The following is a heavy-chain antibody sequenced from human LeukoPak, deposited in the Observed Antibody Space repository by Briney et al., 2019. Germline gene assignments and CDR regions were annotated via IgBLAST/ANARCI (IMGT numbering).Heavy chain of an antibody. Sequence: SETLSLTCAVSGGSISSSNWWSWVRQPPGKGLEWIGEIYHSGSTNYNPSLKSRVTISVDKSKNQFSLKLSSVTAADTAVYYCARTVSGDYYGMDVWGQGTTVTVSS. CDR1: GGSISSSNW. CDR3: ARTVSGDYYGMDV. J-gene: IGHJ6*02. D-gene: IGHD1-26*01. CDR2: IYHSGST. V-gene: IGHV4-4*02.